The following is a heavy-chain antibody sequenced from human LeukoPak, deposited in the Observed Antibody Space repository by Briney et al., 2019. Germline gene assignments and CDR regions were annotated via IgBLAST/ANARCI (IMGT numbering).Heavy chain of an antibody. D-gene: IGHD3-22*01. J-gene: IGHJ4*02. CDR3: ASPSGYYYDSSGYYRAFDY. CDR1: GGSISSGSYY. V-gene: IGHV4-39*07. CDR2: IYYSGST. Sequence: SETLSLTCTVSGGSISSGSYYWGWIRQPPGKGLEWIGSIYYSGSTYYNPSLKSRVTISVDTSKNQFSLKLSSVTAADTAVYYCASPSGYYYDSSGYYRAFDYWGQGTLVTVSS.